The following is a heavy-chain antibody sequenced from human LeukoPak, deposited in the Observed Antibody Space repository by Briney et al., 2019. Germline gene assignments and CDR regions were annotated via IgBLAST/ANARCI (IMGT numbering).Heavy chain of an antibody. V-gene: IGHV3-49*04. CDR1: GFTFGDYA. J-gene: IGHJ4*02. CDR3: TVGAHDY. Sequence: PGGSLRLSCTASGFTFGDYAMNWVRQAPGKGLEWVGFIRSKPSGGTTDYAASVKGRFTISKDDSKSIAYLQMNNLKTEDTAVYYCTVGAHDYWGQGTLVTVSS. CDR2: IRSKPSGGTT. D-gene: IGHD3-16*01.